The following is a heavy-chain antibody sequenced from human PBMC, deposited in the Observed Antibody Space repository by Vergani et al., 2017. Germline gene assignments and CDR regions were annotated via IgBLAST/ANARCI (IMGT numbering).Heavy chain of an antibody. J-gene: IGHJ2*01. CDR2: IIPIFGTA. D-gene: IGHD3-22*01. CDR3: ARSGDSSGYDYWYFDL. CDR1: GGTFSSYA. V-gene: IGHV1-69*13. Sequence: QVQLVQSGAEVKKPGSSVKVSCKASGGTFSSYAISWVRQATGQGLEWMGRIIPIFGTANYAQKFQGRVTITADESTSTAYMELSSLRSEDTAVYYCARSGDSSGYDYWYFDLWGRGTLVTVAS.